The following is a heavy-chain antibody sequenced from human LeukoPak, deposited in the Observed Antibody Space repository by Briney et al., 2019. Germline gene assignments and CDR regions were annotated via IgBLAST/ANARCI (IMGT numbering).Heavy chain of an antibody. Sequence: GASVKVSCKASGGTFSSYAISWVRQAPGQGLEWMGGIIPIFGTANYAQKLQGRVTMTTDTSTSTAYMELRSLRSDDTAVYYCARDDAGYSSSWTGSNYWGQGTLVTVSS. D-gene: IGHD6-13*01. V-gene: IGHV1-69*05. CDR3: ARDDAGYSSSWTGSNY. CDR2: IIPIFGTA. CDR1: GGTFSSYA. J-gene: IGHJ4*02.